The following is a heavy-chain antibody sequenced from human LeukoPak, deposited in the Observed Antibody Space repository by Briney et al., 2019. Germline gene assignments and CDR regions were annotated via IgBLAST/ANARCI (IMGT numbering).Heavy chain of an antibody. CDR2: ISSSSSYV. CDR3: ARDLSGIAGYTYGRGIDY. D-gene: IGHD5-18*01. J-gene: IGHJ4*02. Sequence: GGSLRLSCAASGFTFSSYSINWVRQAPGKGLEWVSSISSSSSYVYYADSVKGRFTISRDNAKTSLYLQMNSLRAEDTAVYYCARDLSGIAGYTYGRGIDYWGQGTLVTVSS. CDR1: GFTFSSYS. V-gene: IGHV3-21*01.